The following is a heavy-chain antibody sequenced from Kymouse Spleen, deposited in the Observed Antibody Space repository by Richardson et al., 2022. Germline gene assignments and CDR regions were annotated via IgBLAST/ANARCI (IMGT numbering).Heavy chain of an antibody. Sequence: QVQLQQWGAGLLKPSETLSLTCAVYGGSFSGYYWSWIRQPPGKGLEWIGEINHSGSTNYNPSLKSRVTISVDTSKNQFSLKLSSVTAADTAVYYCARTYYDILTGYFDYWGQGTLVTVSS. CDR1: GGSFSGYY. CDR2: INHSGST. J-gene: IGHJ4*02. D-gene: IGHD3-9*01. CDR3: ARTYYDILTGYFDY. V-gene: IGHV4-34*01.